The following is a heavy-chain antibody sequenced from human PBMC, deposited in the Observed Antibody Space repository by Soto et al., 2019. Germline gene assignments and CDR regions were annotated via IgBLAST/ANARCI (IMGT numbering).Heavy chain of an antibody. CDR1: GGSISSYY. D-gene: IGHD4-17*01. Sequence: SQTLSLTCTVSGGSISSYYWSWIRQPPGKGLEWIGYIYYSGSTNYNPSLKSRVTISVDTSKNQFSLKLSSVTAADTAVYYCAREDISRTTVTTGDAFDIWGQGTMVTVSS. CDR3: AREDISRTTVTTGDAFDI. CDR2: IYYSGST. V-gene: IGHV4-59*01. J-gene: IGHJ3*02.